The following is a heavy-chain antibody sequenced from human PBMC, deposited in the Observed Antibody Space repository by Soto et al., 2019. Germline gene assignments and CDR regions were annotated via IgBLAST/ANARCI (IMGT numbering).Heavy chain of an antibody. Sequence: SETLSLTCTVSGGSISSGDYYWSWIRQPPGKGLEWIGYIYYSGSTYYNPSLKSRVTISVDTSKNQFSLKLSSVTAADTAVYYCARAGARAKSAFDIWGQGTMVTVSS. CDR2: IYYSGST. D-gene: IGHD1-26*01. J-gene: IGHJ3*02. V-gene: IGHV4-30-4*01. CDR1: GGSISSGDYY. CDR3: ARAGARAKSAFDI.